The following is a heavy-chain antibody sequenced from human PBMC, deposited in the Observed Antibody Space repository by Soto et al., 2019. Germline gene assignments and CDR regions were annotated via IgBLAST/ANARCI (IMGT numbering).Heavy chain of an antibody. CDR3: ARGRKGTYYDSSGYYYHFDY. CDR2: IIPIFGTA. V-gene: IGHV1-69*01. D-gene: IGHD3-22*01. J-gene: IGHJ4*02. CDR1: GGTFSSYA. Sequence: QVQLVQSGAEVKKPGSSVKVSCKASGGTFSSYAISWVRQAPGQGLEWMGGIIPIFGTANYAQKFQGRVTITADESTSTAYMELSSLRSEDTAVYYCARGRKGTYYDSSGYYYHFDYWGQGTLVTVYS.